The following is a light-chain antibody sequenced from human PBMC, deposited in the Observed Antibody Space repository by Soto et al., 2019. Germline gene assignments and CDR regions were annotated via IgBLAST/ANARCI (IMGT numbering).Light chain of an antibody. V-gene: IGLV2-23*01. CDR2: EGN. Sequence: QSLLTQPASVSGSPGQSITISCTGSVSDVGSFGPVSWYQQHPGQVPKLIIYEGNRRPSGVSSRFSGSKSGNTASLTISGLQAEDEADYYCCSYVGARTYVFGAGTKVTVL. J-gene: IGLJ1*01. CDR3: CSYVGARTYV. CDR1: VSDVGSFGP.